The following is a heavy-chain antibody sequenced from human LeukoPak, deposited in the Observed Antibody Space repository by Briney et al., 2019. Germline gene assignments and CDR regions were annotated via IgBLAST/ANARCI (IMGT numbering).Heavy chain of an antibody. CDR1: GGSFSGYY. D-gene: IGHD3-22*01. CDR3: ARGYLAYYDSSGYVPYYFDY. CDR2: INHSGST. Sequence: SETLSLTCAVYGGSFSGYYWSWIRRPPGKGLEWIGEINHSGSTNYNPSLKSRVTISVDTSKNQFSLKLSSVTAADTAVYYCARGYLAYYDSSGYVPYYFDYWGQGTLVTVSS. V-gene: IGHV4-34*01. J-gene: IGHJ4*02.